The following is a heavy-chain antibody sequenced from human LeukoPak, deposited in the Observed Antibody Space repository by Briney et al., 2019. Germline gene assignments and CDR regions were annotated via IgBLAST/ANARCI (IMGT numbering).Heavy chain of an antibody. Sequence: QSGGSLRLSCAASGFTFSSYWMSWVRQAPGKGLEWVANIKQDGSEKYYADSVKGRFTISRDNAKNSLYLQMNSLRVEDTAVFYCARVLSGDYVGYWGQGTLVTVSS. CDR1: GFTFSSYW. V-gene: IGHV3-7*01. CDR2: IKQDGSEK. CDR3: ARVLSGDYVGY. J-gene: IGHJ4*02. D-gene: IGHD4-17*01.